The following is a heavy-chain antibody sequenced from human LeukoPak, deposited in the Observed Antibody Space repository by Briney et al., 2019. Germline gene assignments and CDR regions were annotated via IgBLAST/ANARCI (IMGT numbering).Heavy chain of an antibody. CDR2: INHSGST. D-gene: IGHD6-19*01. CDR1: GGSFSGYY. V-gene: IGHV4-34*01. J-gene: IGHJ4*02. Sequence: SETLSLTCAVYGGSFSGYYWSWIRQPPGKGLEWIGEINHSGSTNYNPSLKSRVTISVDTPKNQFSLKLSSVTAADTAVYYCARGVSSGWYARRAYYFDYWGQGTLVTVSS. CDR3: ARGVSSGWYARRAYYFDY.